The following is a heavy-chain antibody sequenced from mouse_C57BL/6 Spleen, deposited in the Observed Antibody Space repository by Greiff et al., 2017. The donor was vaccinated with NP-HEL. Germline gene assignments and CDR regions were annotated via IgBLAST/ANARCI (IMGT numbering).Heavy chain of an antibody. Sequence: VQLQQSGPELVKPGASVKMSCKASGYTFTDYNMHWVKQSHGKSLEWIGYINPNNGGTSYNQKFKGKATLTVNKSSSTAYMELRSLTSEDSAVYYWARRAAQARGLAYWGQGTLVTVSA. D-gene: IGHD3-2*02. J-gene: IGHJ3*01. V-gene: IGHV1-22*01. CDR3: ARRAAQARGLAY. CDR2: INPNNGGT. CDR1: GYTFTDYN.